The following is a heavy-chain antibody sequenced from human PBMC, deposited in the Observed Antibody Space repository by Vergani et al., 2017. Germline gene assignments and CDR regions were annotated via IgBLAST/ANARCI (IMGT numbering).Heavy chain of an antibody. CDR1: GYSFTSYW. Sequence: EVQLVQSGAEVKKPGESLKISCKGSGYSFTSYWIGWVRQMPGKGLEWMGIIYPGDSDTRYSPSFQGQVTISADKSISTAYLQWSSLKASDTAMYYCARQGRYCSSTSCSRDNWFDPWGQGTLVTVSS. D-gene: IGHD2-2*01. CDR3: ARQGRYCSSTSCSRDNWFDP. J-gene: IGHJ5*02. V-gene: IGHV5-51*01. CDR2: IYPGDSDT.